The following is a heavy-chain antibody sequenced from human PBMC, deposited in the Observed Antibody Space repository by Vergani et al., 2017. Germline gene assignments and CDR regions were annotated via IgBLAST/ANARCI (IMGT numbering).Heavy chain of an antibody. CDR3: AKDSVFWLIEGDWFDP. CDR2: ISGSGGST. CDR1: GFTFSSYA. D-gene: IGHD3-9*01. Sequence: EVQLLESGGGLVQPGGSLRLSCAASGFTFSSYAMSCVRQAPGKGLEWVSAISGSGGSTYYADSVKGRFTISRDNSKNTLYLQMNSLRAAETAVYYCAKDSVFWLIEGDWFDPWGQGTVVAVSS. V-gene: IGHV3-23*01. J-gene: IGHJ5*02.